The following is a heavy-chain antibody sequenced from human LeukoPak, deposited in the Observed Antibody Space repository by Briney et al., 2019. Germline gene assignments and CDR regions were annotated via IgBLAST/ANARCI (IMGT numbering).Heavy chain of an antibody. Sequence: GASVTVSCKASGYTFTGYYMHWVRQAPGQGLEWMGRIIPNSGGTNYAQKFQGRVTMTRDTSISTAYMELSRLRSDDTAVYYCARELAAAYFDYWGQGTLVTVSS. CDR3: ARELAAAYFDY. D-gene: IGHD6-13*01. V-gene: IGHV1-2*06. CDR1: GYTFTGYY. J-gene: IGHJ4*02. CDR2: IIPNSGGT.